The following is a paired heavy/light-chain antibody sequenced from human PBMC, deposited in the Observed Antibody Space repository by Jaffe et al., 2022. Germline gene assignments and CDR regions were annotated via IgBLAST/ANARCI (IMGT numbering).Light chain of an antibody. Sequence: SYELTQPPSVSVSPGQTARITCSGDALPNQYAFWYQQKSGQAPVLVIGKDNERPSGIPDRFSGSSSGTTVTLTISGVQAEDEADFYCQSSDSSASTVVFGGGTKLTVL. CDR2: KDN. J-gene: IGLJ3*02. CDR3: QSSDSSASTVV. CDR1: ALPNQY. V-gene: IGLV3-25*03.
Heavy chain of an antibody. J-gene: IGHJ5*02. Sequence: QVQLVQSGAEVKKPGAAVKVSCKASGYSFTGYYIHWVRQAPGQGLEWMGWINPNKGVTDYAQNFQGRVTMTSDKSISTAYMELSSLRSDDTAVYFCTRGPNTSYHTFPLGWFDPWGQGTLVTVSS. D-gene: IGHD3-16*01. CDR2: INPNKGVT. CDR1: GYSFTGYY. CDR3: TRGPNTSYHTFPLGWFDP. V-gene: IGHV1-2*02.